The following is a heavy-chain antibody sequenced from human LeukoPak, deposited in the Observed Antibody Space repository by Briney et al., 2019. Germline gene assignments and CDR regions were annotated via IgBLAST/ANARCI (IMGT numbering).Heavy chain of an antibody. CDR3: ASPPYLGSGSGAGDYYYGMDV. J-gene: IGHJ6*02. D-gene: IGHD6-19*01. CDR1: GFTFSSYA. V-gene: IGHV3-30*04. CDR2: ISYDGSNK. Sequence: GGSLRLSCAASGFTFSSYAMHWVRQAPGKGLEWVAVISYDGSNKYYADSVKGRFTISRDNPKNTLYLQMNSLRAEDTAVYYCASPPYLGSGSGAGDYYYGMDVWGQGTTVTVSS.